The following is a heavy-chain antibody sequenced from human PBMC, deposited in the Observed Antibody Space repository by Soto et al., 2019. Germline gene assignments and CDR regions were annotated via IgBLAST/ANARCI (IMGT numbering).Heavy chain of an antibody. J-gene: IGHJ4*02. CDR2: IKQDGSEK. CDR1: GFTFSSYW. CDR3: ARLVSGYSYGYFDY. D-gene: IGHD5-18*01. Sequence: PGGSLRLSCAASGFTFSSYWMSWVRQAPGKGLEWVANIKQDGSEKYYVDSVKGRFTISRDNAKNSLYLQMNSLRAEDTAVYYCARLVSGYSYGYFDYWGQGTLVTVSS. V-gene: IGHV3-7*01.